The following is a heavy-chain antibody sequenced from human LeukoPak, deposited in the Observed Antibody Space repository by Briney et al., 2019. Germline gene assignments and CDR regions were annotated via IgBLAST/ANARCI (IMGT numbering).Heavy chain of an antibody. V-gene: IGHV4-39*01. CDR2: IYYSGST. Sequence: PSETLSLTCTVSGGSISSSSYYWGWIRQPPGKGLEWIGSIYYSGSTYYNPSLKSRVTISVDTSKNQFSLKLSSVTAADTAVYYCARHPTSPYYYYYYMGVWGKGTTVTVSS. CDR1: GGSISSSSYY. CDR3: ARHPTSPYYYYYYMGV. J-gene: IGHJ6*03.